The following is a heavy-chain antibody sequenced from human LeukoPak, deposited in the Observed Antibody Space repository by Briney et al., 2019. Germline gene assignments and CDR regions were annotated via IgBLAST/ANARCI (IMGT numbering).Heavy chain of an antibody. CDR3: AKRVAEQSTSWYIDI. CDR1: GYNYSIYT. J-gene: IGHJ3*02. V-gene: IGHV3-23*02. Sequence: GGSLRLSCAASGYNYSIYTMLWVRQAPGKGLEWVSAIDGSGVTSFYGDSVKARFTISRDNSKNTLYLQMNSLRAEDTALYYCAKRVAEQSTSWYIDIWGLGTMVTVSS. CDR2: IDGSGVTS. D-gene: IGHD6-19*01.